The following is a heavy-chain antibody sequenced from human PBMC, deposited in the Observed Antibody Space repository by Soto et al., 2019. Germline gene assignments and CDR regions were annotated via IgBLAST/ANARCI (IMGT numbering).Heavy chain of an antibody. Sequence: QVQLLQSGAEVTKPGASVIISCKASGYSFTFYYIYWVRQAPGQGLEWIGKINPDGGATTYAQTFQGRVAITSDASTGTVYLELSSLTSDDTAVYFCARGRRHTFWGQGTLVSVSS. CDR1: GYSFTFYY. D-gene: IGHD2-2*02. J-gene: IGHJ4*02. CDR3: ARGRRHTF. CDR2: INPDGGAT. V-gene: IGHV1-46*01.